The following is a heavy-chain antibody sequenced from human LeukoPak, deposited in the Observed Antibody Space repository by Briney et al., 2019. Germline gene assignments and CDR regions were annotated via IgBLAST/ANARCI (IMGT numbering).Heavy chain of an antibody. CDR3: ARDRGSSWYRLSYMDV. V-gene: IGHV1-18*01. CDR2: ISAYNGNT. Sequence: ASVKVSCKASGYTFTNYGINWVRQAPGQGLEWMGWISAYNGNTNYAQNLQGRVTMTTDTSTTTAYMELRSLRSDDTAVYYCARDRGSSWYRLSYMDVWGKGTTVTVSS. J-gene: IGHJ6*03. CDR1: GYTFTNYG. D-gene: IGHD6-13*01.